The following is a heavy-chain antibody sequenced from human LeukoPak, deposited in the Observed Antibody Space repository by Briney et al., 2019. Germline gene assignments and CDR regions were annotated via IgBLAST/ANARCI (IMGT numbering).Heavy chain of an antibody. D-gene: IGHD1-7*01. J-gene: IGHJ4*02. CDR3: LREVDWKYAFDY. CDR2: IWYDGSNK. CDR1: GFTFSSYG. Sequence: GGSLRLSCAASGFTFSSYGMHWVRQAPGKGLEWVAVIWYDGSNKYYADSVKGRFTISRDNSKNTLYLQMNSLRAEDTALYYCLREVDWKYAFDYWGRGTLVTVSS. V-gene: IGHV3-33*01.